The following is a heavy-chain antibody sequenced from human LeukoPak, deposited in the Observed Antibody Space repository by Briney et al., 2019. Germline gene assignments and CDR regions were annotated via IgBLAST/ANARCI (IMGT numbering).Heavy chain of an antibody. Sequence: SQTLSLTCAISGDSVSSNSAAWNWIRQSPSRGLEWLGRTYYRSKWYNDYAVSVKRRITINPDTSKNQFSLQLNSVTPEDTAVYYCARDWLSYSSSSGRGWFDPWGQGTLVTVSS. CDR1: GDSVSSNSAA. V-gene: IGHV6-1*01. J-gene: IGHJ5*02. D-gene: IGHD6-6*01. CDR3: ARDWLSYSSSSGRGWFDP. CDR2: TYYRSKWYN.